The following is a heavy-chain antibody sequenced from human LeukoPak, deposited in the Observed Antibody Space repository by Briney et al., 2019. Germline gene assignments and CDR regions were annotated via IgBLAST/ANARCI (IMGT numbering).Heavy chain of an antibody. V-gene: IGHV1-46*01. D-gene: IGHD2-21*02. CDR1: GYTFTGYY. CDR3: ARVTCPGGDCYYYYGLDV. CDR2: ISPSGGST. Sequence: ASVKVSCKASGYTFTGYYTHWVRQAPGQGLEWMGIISPSGGSTTYAQKFQGRVTMTRDTSTSTVYMELSSLRSDDTAVYYCARVTCPGGDCYYYYGLDVWGQGTTVTVSS. J-gene: IGHJ6*02.